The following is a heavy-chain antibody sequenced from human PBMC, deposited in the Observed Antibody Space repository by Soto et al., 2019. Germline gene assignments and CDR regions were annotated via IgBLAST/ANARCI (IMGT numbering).Heavy chain of an antibody. CDR1: GGTFSSYT. CDR3: ARAGAAAGTYGMDV. V-gene: IGHV1-69*13. D-gene: IGHD6-13*01. Sequence: SVKVSCKASGGTFSSYTINWVRQAPGQGPEWMGGIIPILDTVNYARKFQGRVTLTADESTSTAYMELSSLSSEDTAVYFCARAGAAAGTYGMDVWGQGTTVTVSS. J-gene: IGHJ6*02. CDR2: IIPILDTV.